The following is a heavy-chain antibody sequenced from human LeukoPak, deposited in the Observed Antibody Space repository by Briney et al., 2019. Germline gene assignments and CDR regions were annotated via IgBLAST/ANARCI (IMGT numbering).Heavy chain of an antibody. CDR3: ATPPGGATRLPFQH. Sequence: ASVKVSRKASGYTFIGYYMHWVRQAPGQGLEWMGWINPNSGGTNYAQKFQGRVTMTRDTSISTAYMELSRLRSDDTAVYYCATPPGGATRLPFQHWGQGTLVTVSS. V-gene: IGHV1-2*02. D-gene: IGHD1-26*01. CDR2: INPNSGGT. CDR1: GYTFIGYY. J-gene: IGHJ1*01.